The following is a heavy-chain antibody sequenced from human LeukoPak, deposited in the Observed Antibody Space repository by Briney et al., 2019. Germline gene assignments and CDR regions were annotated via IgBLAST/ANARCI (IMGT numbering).Heavy chain of an antibody. J-gene: IGHJ4*02. CDR1: GFNFSSDS. CDR3: ARESRTAVDY. Sequence: PAESLRLSCSASGFNFSSDSMKCSRQCPGKGLEWVSSISSSSSYIYYADSVKGRFTISRDNGKNSLYLQMNSLSAEDTAVYYCARESRTAVDYWGQGTLVTVSS. V-gene: IGHV3-21*01. D-gene: IGHD6-13*01. CDR2: ISSSSSYI.